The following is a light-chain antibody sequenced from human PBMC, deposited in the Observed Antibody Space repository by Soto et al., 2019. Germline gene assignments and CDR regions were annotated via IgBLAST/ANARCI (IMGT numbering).Light chain of an antibody. V-gene: IGKV1-9*01. CDR2: GAS. CDR1: QGISSY. Sequence: DIQLTQSPSFLSASVGDRVTITCRASQGISSYLAWYQQKPGKAPELLISGASTLQSGVPSRFSGSGSGTDFILTISSLQPEDFATYYCQQLNTYSTFGQGTRLEIQ. J-gene: IGKJ5*01. CDR3: QQLNTYST.